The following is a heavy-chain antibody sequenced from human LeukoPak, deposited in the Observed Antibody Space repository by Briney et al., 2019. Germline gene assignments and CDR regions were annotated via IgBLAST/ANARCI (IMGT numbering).Heavy chain of an antibody. CDR1: VYTFTDYY. D-gene: IGHD4-11*01. Sequence: ASQKVSCKVSVYTFTDYYMHCVQEAPGKGLEWMGLVDPEDGETIYAQKFKGRVTITADTSTETAYTELSSLRSEDTAMYYCATTSNRARYFDFWGQGTLVTVSS. J-gene: IGHJ4*02. V-gene: IGHV1-69-2*01. CDR2: VDPEDGET. CDR3: ATTSNRARYFDF.